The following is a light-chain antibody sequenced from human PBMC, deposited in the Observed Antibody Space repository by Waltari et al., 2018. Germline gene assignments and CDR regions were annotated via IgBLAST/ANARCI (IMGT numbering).Light chain of an antibody. CDR2: GAS. V-gene: IGKV1-39*01. CDR3: QQSFSTPQYT. J-gene: IGKJ2*01. Sequence: DILMTQSPSSLSASVGDRVAITCRASRDIRSDLNWYQQKPGKAPHLLIYGASTLQSGVPSRFSGIGSGTDFTLIISSLQPEDFATYYCQQSFSTPQYTFGQGTKVEIK. CDR1: RDIRSD.